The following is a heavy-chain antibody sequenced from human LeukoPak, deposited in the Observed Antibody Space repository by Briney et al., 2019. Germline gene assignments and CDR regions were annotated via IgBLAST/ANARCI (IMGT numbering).Heavy chain of an antibody. CDR3: AKGAYYDL. D-gene: IGHD3-22*01. V-gene: IGHV3-7*03. J-gene: IGHJ4*02. Sequence: GGSLRLSCAASGFTFSYYWMSWVRQAPGKGLEWVANIKEDGSENYSVDSVKGRFTISRDNAKNSLYLQMNSLRAEDTAVYYCAKGAYYDLWGQGTLVTVSS. CDR1: GFTFSYYW. CDR2: IKEDGSEN.